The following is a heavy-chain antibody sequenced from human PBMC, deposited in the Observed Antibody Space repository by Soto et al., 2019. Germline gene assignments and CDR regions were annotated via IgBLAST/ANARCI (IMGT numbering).Heavy chain of an antibody. CDR1: GGSISSGGNY. D-gene: IGHD3-10*01. CDR2: IYHSGST. Sequence: QVQLQESGPGLVKSSQTLSLTCTVSGGSISSGGNYWSWIRQHPGKGLEWIGYIYHSGSTYYNPSLKSRVTISVDTSKHQCSLKLNSVTAADTAVYYCARARMVRGVIYYYGMDVWGQGTTVTVSS. CDR3: ARARMVRGVIYYYGMDV. V-gene: IGHV4-31*03. J-gene: IGHJ6*02.